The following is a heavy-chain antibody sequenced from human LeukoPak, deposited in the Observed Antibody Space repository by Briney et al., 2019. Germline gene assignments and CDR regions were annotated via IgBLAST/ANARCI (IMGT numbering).Heavy chain of an antibody. J-gene: IGHJ4*02. V-gene: IGHV1-2*02. Sequence: APVKVSCKASGYTFTGYYMHWVRQAPGQGLEWMGWINPNSGGTNYAQKFQGRVTMTRDTSISTAYMELSSLRSEDTAVYYCARGDHYYGSGSYSETPFDYWGQGTLVTVSS. CDR1: GYTFTGYY. CDR3: ARGDHYYGSGSYSETPFDY. CDR2: INPNSGGT. D-gene: IGHD3-10*01.